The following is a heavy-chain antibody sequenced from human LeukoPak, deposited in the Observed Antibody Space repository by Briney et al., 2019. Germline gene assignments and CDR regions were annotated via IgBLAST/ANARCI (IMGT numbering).Heavy chain of an antibody. CDR2: ISGSGGST. J-gene: IGHJ4*02. CDR3: ARARGGIYFDY. CDR1: GFTFSSSA. D-gene: IGHD3-3*01. Sequence: AGGSLRLSCAASGFTFSSSAMDWVRQAPGKGLEWVSGISGSGGSTYYADSVKGRFTTSRDNSRNTLYVQMNSVRVEDTAVYYCARARGGIYFDYWGQGTLVTVSS. V-gene: IGHV3-23*01.